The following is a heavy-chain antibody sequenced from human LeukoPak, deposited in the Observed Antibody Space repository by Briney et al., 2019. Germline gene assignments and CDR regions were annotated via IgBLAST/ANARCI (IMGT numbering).Heavy chain of an antibody. J-gene: IGHJ6*02. CDR3: ARRGRAQGALNPNYGMDV. V-gene: IGHV5-10-1*01. CDR1: GYSFTSYW. CDR2: IDPSDSYT. Sequence: GESLKISCKGSGYSFTSYWISWVRQMPGKGLEWMGRIDPSDSYTNYSPSFQGHATISADRSLSTAYLQWSSLKASDTAMYYCARRGRAQGALNPNYGMDVWGQGTTVTVSS.